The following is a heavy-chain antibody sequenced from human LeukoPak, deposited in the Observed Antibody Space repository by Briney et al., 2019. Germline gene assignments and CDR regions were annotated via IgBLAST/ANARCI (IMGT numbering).Heavy chain of an antibody. CDR2: SRDKGNSYTT. Sequence: GGSLRLSCAASGFTFSDHYIDWVRQAPGKGLEWVGRSRDKGNSYTTAYAASVRGRFTISRDDSKNSLYLQMNSLKIEDTAVYYCAKDLLSRGFGSGSYPFDYWGQGTLVTVSS. CDR3: AKDLLSRGFGSGSYPFDY. CDR1: GFTFSDHY. D-gene: IGHD3-10*01. J-gene: IGHJ4*02. V-gene: IGHV3-72*01.